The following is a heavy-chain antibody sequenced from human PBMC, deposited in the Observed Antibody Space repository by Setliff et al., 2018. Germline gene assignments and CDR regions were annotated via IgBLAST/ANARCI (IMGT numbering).Heavy chain of an antibody. Sequence: ASVKVSCKASGYTFTDFGVSWVRQAPGQGLEWVGWISPYNGNTYYAPKFQGTAIMTTDTAMTTAYLELRSLRSDGTAVYFCSRLVRFCTRTVCQRLSGDDYWGQGTLVTVSS. CDR3: SRLVRFCTRTVCQRLSGDDY. J-gene: IGHJ4*02. D-gene: IGHD3-10*01. V-gene: IGHV1-18*01. CDR2: ISPYNGNT. CDR1: GYTFTDFG.